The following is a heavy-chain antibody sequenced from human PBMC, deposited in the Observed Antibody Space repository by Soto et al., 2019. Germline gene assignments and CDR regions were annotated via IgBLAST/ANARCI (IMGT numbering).Heavy chain of an antibody. Sequence: QVQLQESGPGLVKPSETLSLTCTVSGGSVSSGNYYWNWIRQPPGKGLEWIGYIYYSGSTNYNPPLKSRVTISVATSKNQFSLKLSSVTAADTAVYYCAMPTTLTHDAFDIWGQGTMVTVSS. CDR2: IYYSGST. CDR3: AMPTTLTHDAFDI. J-gene: IGHJ3*02. CDR1: GGSVSSGNYY. D-gene: IGHD4-17*01. V-gene: IGHV4-61*01.